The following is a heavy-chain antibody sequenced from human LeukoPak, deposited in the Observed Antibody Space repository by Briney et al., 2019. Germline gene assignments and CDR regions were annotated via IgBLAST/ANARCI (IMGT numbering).Heavy chain of an antibody. CDR2: ISWNSGSI. D-gene: IGHD6-19*01. V-gene: IGHV3-9*01. J-gene: IGHJ6*02. Sequence: PGGSLRLSCAASGFTFDDYAMHWVRQAPGKGLEWVSGISWNSGSIGYADSVKGRFTISRDNAKNSLYLQMNSLRAEDTALYYCAKDIRQDSSGWYYYYYYGMDVWGQGTTVTVSS. CDR1: GFTFDDYA. CDR3: AKDIRQDSSGWYYYYYYGMDV.